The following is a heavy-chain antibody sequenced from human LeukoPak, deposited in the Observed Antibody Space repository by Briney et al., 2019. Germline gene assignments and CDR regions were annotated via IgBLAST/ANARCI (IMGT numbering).Heavy chain of an antibody. J-gene: IGHJ3*02. CDR2: IIPIFGTA. V-gene: IGHV1-69*13. CDR1: GGTFSSYA. CDR3: ARGGNNSWAFDI. Sequence: ASVKVSCKASGGTFSSYAISWVRQAPGQGLEWMGGIIPIFGTANYAQKFQGRVTITADESTSTAYMELSSLRSEDTAVYYCARGGNNSWAFDIWGQGTMVTVSS. D-gene: IGHD1-20*01.